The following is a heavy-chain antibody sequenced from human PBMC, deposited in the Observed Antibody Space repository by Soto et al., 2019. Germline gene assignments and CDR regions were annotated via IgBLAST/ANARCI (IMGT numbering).Heavy chain of an antibody. Sequence: QVQLVESGGGVVQPGRSLRLSCAASGFTFSSYVMHWVRQAPGKGLEWVAVVSNDGSNKFYADSVKGRFTISRDNSKSTLYLQVDSLRPEDAAVYYCARDPKTSGGQHWAFNYFDSWGQGTLVTVSS. D-gene: IGHD7-27*01. V-gene: IGHV3-30-3*01. J-gene: IGHJ4*02. CDR2: VSNDGSNK. CDR3: ARDPKTSGGQHWAFNYFDS. CDR1: GFTFSSYV.